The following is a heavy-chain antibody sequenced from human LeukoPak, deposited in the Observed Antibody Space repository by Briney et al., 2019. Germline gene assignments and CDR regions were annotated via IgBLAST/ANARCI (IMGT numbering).Heavy chain of an antibody. D-gene: IGHD2-2*01. Sequence: GGSLRLSCAASGFTFSRYGMSWVRQAPGKGLEWVAFIRYDGSNKYYADSVKGRFTISRDNSKSTLYLQMNSLRAEDTAVYYCAKDSSTSCHDWGQGTLVTVSS. J-gene: IGHJ4*02. CDR3: AKDSSTSCHD. CDR2: IRYDGSNK. CDR1: GFTFSRYG. V-gene: IGHV3-30*02.